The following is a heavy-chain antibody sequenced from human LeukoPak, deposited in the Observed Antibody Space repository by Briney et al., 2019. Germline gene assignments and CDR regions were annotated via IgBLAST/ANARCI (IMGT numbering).Heavy chain of an antibody. CDR2: ISYDGSNK. CDR1: GFTFSSYA. V-gene: IGHV3-30-3*01. D-gene: IGHD2-21*02. J-gene: IGHJ4*02. CDR3: EREGVVVTASFDY. Sequence: GGSLRLSCAASGFTFSSYAMHWVRQAPGKGLEWVAVISYDGSNKYYADPVKGRFTISRDNSKNTLYLQMNSLRAEDTGVYYCEREGVVVTASFDYWGQGTLVTVSS.